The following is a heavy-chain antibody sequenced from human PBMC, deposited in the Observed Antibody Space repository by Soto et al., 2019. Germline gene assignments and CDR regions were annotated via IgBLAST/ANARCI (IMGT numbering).Heavy chain of an antibody. D-gene: IGHD5-18*01. V-gene: IGHV1-2*04. CDR1: GYTFTGYY. CDR2: INPNSGGT. J-gene: IGHJ3*02. CDR3: VRVGSRGYSYGDAFDI. Sequence: ASVKVSCKASGYTFTGYYMHWVRQAPGQGLEWMGWINPNSGGTNYAQKFQGWVTMTRDTSISTAYMELSRLRSDDTAVYYCVRVGSRGYSYGDAFDIWGQGTMVTVSS.